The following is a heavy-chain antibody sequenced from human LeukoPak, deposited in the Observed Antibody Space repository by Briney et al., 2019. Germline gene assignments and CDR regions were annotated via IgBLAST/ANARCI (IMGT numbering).Heavy chain of an antibody. CDR2: INPNSGGT. D-gene: IGHD3-10*01. CDR3: ARGGYTMVRGDYYGMDV. CDR1: GYTFTGYY. J-gene: IGHJ6*02. Sequence: GASVKASCKASGYTFTGYYMHWVRQAPGQGLEWMGWINPNSGGTNYAQKFQGRVTMTRDTSISTAYMELSRLRSDDTAVYYCARGGYTMVRGDYYGMDVWGQGATVTVSS. V-gene: IGHV1-2*02.